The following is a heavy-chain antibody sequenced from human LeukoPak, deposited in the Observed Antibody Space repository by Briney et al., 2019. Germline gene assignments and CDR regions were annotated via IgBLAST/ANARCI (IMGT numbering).Heavy chain of an antibody. CDR1: GFTFSSYE. V-gene: IGHV3-48*03. CDR2: ISSSGSTI. CDR3: ATTTPAQYFDWFPPSGPIYGMDV. Sequence: GGSLRLSCAASGFTFSSYEMNWVRQAPGKGLEWVSYISSSGSTIYYAGSVKGRFTISRDNAKNSLYLQMNSLRAEDTAVYYCATTTPAQYFDWFPPSGPIYGMDVWGQGTTVTVSS. J-gene: IGHJ6*02. D-gene: IGHD3-9*01.